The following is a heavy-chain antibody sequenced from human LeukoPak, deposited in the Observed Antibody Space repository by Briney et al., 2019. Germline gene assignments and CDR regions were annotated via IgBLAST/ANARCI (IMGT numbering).Heavy chain of an antibody. Sequence: AAAVTVSCKASGYTFTSYGISWVRQARGQGLEWMGWISAYKGNTNYAQKLQGRVTMTTDTSTSAAYMELRSLRSDDTAVYYCARDDYDSSGYKPYYYYYGMDVWGQGTTVTVSS. CDR3: ARDDYDSSGYKPYYYYYGMDV. D-gene: IGHD3-22*01. V-gene: IGHV1-18*01. CDR1: GYTFTSYG. CDR2: ISAYKGNT. J-gene: IGHJ6*02.